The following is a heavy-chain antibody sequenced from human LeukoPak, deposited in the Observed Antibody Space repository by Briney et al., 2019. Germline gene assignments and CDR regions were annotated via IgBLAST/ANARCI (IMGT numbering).Heavy chain of an antibody. D-gene: IGHD4-23*01. CDR1: GGSIKNYY. V-gene: IGHV4-59*08. CDR3: ARHRSDTGGKKGVNWFDP. J-gene: IGHJ5*02. CDR2: IYFGGTT. Sequence: SETLSLTCSVSGGSIKNYYWSWIRQPPGKGLEWLGNIYFGGTTDYNSSLKSRLTISVDTFKNQPSLNLQSVTAADTATYYCARHRSDTGGKKGVNWFDPWGQGTLVTVSS.